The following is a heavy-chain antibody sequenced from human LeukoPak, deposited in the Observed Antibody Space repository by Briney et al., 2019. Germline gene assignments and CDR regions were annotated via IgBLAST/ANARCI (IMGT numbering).Heavy chain of an antibody. Sequence: NPGGSLRLSCAASGFTFSDYYMSWIRQAPGKGLEWVSYISSSGSTIYYADSVKGRFTISRDNAKNSLYLQMNSLRAEDTAVYYCARDFPLSTGDRDYWGQGTLVTVSS. V-gene: IGHV3-11*01. CDR2: ISSSGSTI. J-gene: IGHJ4*02. D-gene: IGHD7-27*01. CDR3: ARDFPLSTGDRDY. CDR1: GFTFSDYY.